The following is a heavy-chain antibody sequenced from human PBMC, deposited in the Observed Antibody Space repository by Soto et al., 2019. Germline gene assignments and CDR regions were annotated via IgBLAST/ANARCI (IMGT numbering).Heavy chain of an antibody. CDR1: GCSFNMGSYY. Sequence: SATLSLTCPFSGCSFNMGSYYWLWIRQPPGKGLEWIGYIYYSGSTNYNPSLKSRVTISVDTSKNQFSLKLSSVTAADTAVYYCARSPGYSGYDSVLFFDYWGQGTLVTVSS. D-gene: IGHD5-12*01. V-gene: IGHV4-61*01. CDR2: IYYSGST. CDR3: ARSPGYSGYDSVLFFDY. J-gene: IGHJ4*02.